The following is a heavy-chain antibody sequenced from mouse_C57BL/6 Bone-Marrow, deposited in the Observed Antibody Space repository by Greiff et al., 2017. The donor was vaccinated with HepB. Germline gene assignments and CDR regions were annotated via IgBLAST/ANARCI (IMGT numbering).Heavy chain of an antibody. V-gene: IGHV1-4*01. CDR1: GYTFTSYT. CDR2: INPSSGYT. J-gene: IGHJ2*01. D-gene: IGHD2-5*01. Sequence: QVQLKESGAELARPGASVKMSCKASGYTFTSYTMHWVKQRPGQGLEWIGYINPSSGYTKYNQKFKDKATLTADKSSSTAYMQLSSLTSEDSAVYYCARSVSNYPDYWGQGTTLTVSS. CDR3: ARSVSNYPDY.